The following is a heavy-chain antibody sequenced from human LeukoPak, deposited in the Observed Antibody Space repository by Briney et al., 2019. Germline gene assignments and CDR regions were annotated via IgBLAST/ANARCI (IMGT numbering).Heavy chain of an antibody. CDR3: ASLTAMANDAFDI. D-gene: IGHD2-21*02. V-gene: IGHV1-46*01. CDR1: GYTFTSYY. Sequence: ASVKVSCKASGYTFTSYYMHWVRQAPGQGLEWMGIINPSGGSTSYAQKFQGRVTMTRDTSTSTVYMELSSLGSEDTAVYYCASLTAMANDAFDIWGQGTMVTVSS. J-gene: IGHJ3*02. CDR2: INPSGGST.